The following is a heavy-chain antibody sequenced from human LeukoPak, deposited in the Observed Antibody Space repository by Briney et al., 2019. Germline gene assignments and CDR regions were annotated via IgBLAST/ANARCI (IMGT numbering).Heavy chain of an antibody. CDR3: ARDSRGYSGSYLSYFDY. J-gene: IGHJ4*02. D-gene: IGHD1-26*01. CDR1: GGSISSYY. Sequence: SETLSLTCTVSGGSISSYYWSWIRQPPGKGLEWIGYIYYSGSTNYNPSLKSRATISVDTSKNQFSLKLSSVTAADTAVYYCARDSRGYSGSYLSYFDYWGQGTLVTVSS. CDR2: IYYSGST. V-gene: IGHV4-59*01.